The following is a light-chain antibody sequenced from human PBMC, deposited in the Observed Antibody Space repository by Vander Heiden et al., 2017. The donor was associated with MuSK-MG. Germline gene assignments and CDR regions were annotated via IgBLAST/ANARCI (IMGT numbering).Light chain of an antibody. Sequence: TVVTQEPSFSVSPGGTVTLTCGLSSGSVSTSYYPSWYQQTPGQAPRTLIYSTNTRSSGVPDRFSGSIHGNKAALTITGAKADDESDYYCVLDMGSGPWVFGGGTKLTVL. J-gene: IGLJ3*02. CDR3: VLDMGSGPWV. V-gene: IGLV8-61*01. CDR1: SGSVSTSYY. CDR2: STN.